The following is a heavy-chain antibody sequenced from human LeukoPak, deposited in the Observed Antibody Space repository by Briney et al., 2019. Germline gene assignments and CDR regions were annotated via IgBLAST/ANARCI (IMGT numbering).Heavy chain of an antibody. D-gene: IGHD3-16*01. Sequence: GGSLRLSCAASGITFSSNAMSWVRQAPGKGLEWVSVIYSGGTTYYADSVKGRFTISRDNSKNTLYLQMNSLRGEDTAAYYCARSPLAPYFDYWGQGTLVTASS. CDR1: GITFSSNA. CDR2: IYSGGTT. J-gene: IGHJ4*02. CDR3: ARSPLAPYFDY. V-gene: IGHV3-66*01.